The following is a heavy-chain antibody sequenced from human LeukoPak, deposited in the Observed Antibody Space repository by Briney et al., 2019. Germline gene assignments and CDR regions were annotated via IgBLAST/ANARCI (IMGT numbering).Heavy chain of an antibody. Sequence: SETLSLTCTISGGSISTYYWSWIRQPPGKGLEWIGYIHYSGSTNYNPSLKSRVTISVDTSKNQVSLNLSSVTAADTAVYYCARPSSGSYSYAFDIWGPGTMVTVSS. D-gene: IGHD3-10*01. CDR2: IHYSGST. CDR1: GGSISTYY. J-gene: IGHJ3*02. V-gene: IGHV4-59*08. CDR3: ARPSSGSYSYAFDI.